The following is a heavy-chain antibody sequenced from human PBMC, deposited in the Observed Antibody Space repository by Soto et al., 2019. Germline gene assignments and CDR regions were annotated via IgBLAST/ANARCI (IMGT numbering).Heavy chain of an antibody. Sequence: ETLSLTCTVSGGSISSSSYYWGWIRQPPGKGLEWIGSIYYSGSTYYNPSLKSRVTISVDTSKNQFSLKLSSVTAADTAVYYCARHGRYVAHYFDYWGQGTLVTVSS. D-gene: IGHD5-12*01. CDR3: ARHGRYVAHYFDY. CDR1: GGSISSSSYY. V-gene: IGHV4-39*01. CDR2: IYYSGST. J-gene: IGHJ4*02.